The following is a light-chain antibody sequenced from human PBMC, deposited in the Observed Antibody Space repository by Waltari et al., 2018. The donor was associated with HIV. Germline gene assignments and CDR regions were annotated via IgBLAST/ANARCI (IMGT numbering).Light chain of an antibody. Sequence: DIQMTQSPSSLSAPVGDRVTITCRASQGISNHLAWYQQKPGEVPKFLIYAASTLQSGVSSRFSGSGSGTDFTLTISSLQPEDVAIYYCQKFNSAPWTFGQGTKVEI. CDR2: AAS. V-gene: IGKV1-27*01. CDR3: QKFNSAPWT. CDR1: QGISNH. J-gene: IGKJ1*01.